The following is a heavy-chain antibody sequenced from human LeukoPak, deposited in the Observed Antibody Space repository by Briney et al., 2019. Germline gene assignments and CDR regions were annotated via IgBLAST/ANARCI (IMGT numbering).Heavy chain of an antibody. CDR2: IYTSGST. V-gene: IGHV4-4*08. CDR3: AKDRGDGYNSGYFVY. CDR1: GGPISNYY. D-gene: IGHD5-24*01. Sequence: SETLSLTCTVSGGPISNYYWSWIRQPPGKGLEWIGRIYTSGSTDYNPSLKSRVTISVDTSKNQFSLKLSSVTAADTAVYYCAKDRGDGYNSGYFVYWGQGTLVTVSS. J-gene: IGHJ4*02.